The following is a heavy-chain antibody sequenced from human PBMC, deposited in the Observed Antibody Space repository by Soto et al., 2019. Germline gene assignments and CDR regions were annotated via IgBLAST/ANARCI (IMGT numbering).Heavy chain of an antibody. J-gene: IGHJ4*02. Sequence: YSFTSYWIGCVRQMPGKGLEWMGIIYPGDSDTRYSPSFQGQVTISADKSISTAYLQWSSLKASDTAMYYCARWGTVVTPGFGYWGQGTLVTVSS. CDR2: IYPGDSDT. CDR1: YSFTSYW. V-gene: IGHV5-51*01. CDR3: ARWGTVVTPGFGY. D-gene: IGHD2-21*02.